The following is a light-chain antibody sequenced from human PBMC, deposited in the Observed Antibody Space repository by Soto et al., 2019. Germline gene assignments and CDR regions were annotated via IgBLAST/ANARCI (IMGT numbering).Light chain of an antibody. J-gene: IGKJ2*01. CDR2: SAS. CDR1: QSGYNRTHNKNH. CDR3: QQDYCSPYT. V-gene: IGKV4-1*01. Sequence: DIVMTQSPDSLAVAPGERATINCKSSQSGYNRTHNKNHLGWYQQKPGQPPKLLISSASTRVSGVPDRFSGRGSGTYCTLTISSLQAEDVGVYYWQQDYCSPYTFGHGTKLEIK.